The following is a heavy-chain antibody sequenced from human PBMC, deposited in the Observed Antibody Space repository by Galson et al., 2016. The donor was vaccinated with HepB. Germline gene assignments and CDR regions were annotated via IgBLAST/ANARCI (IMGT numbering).Heavy chain of an antibody. V-gene: IGHV3-33*01. CDR3: ARDLGGSSCLDY. J-gene: IGHJ4*02. CDR1: GFTFSNYG. D-gene: IGHD6-6*01. Sequence: SLRLSCAASGFTFSNYGMHWVRQAPGKGLEWVAVIWYDGSNKYNSDSVKGRFTISRDNSKNTLYLQMNSLRAEDTAVYYCARDLGGSSCLDYWGQGTLDTV. CDR2: IWYDGSNK.